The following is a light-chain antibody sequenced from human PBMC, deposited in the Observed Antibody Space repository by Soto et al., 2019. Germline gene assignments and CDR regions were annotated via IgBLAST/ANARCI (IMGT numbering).Light chain of an antibody. J-gene: IGKJ1*01. CDR1: QSVSSN. CDR2: AAS. Sequence: DIVMTQSPATLSVSPGERATLSCRASQSVSSNLAWYQQKPGQAPRLLIYAASTRATGIPARFSGSGSGTEFTLTISSLQSEDFAVYYCQQYNTWRMFGQGTKVDIK. CDR3: QQYNTWRM. V-gene: IGKV3-15*01.